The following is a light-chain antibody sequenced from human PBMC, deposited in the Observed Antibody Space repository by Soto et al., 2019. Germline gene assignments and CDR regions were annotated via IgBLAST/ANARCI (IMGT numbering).Light chain of an antibody. CDR1: SSNIGSNT. Sequence: QSVLTQPPSASGTPGQRVTISCSGSSSNIGSNTVNWYQQLPGTAPKVLIYSNNQRPSGVPDRFSGSKSGTSASLAISGLQSEDEADYYCAAWDDSLNGPICGGGTKLTVL. CDR2: SNN. CDR3: AAWDDSLNGPI. J-gene: IGLJ2*01. V-gene: IGLV1-44*01.